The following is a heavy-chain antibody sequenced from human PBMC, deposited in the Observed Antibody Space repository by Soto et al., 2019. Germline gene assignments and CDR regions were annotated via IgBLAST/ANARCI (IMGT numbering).Heavy chain of an antibody. CDR1: GYTFTSYD. J-gene: IGHJ5*02. CDR2: MNPNSGNT. V-gene: IGHV1-8*01. CDR3: ARRRFWSGKRGFDP. Sequence: QVQLVQSGAEVKKPGASVKVSCKASGYTFTSYDINWVRQATGQGREWMGWMNPNSGNTGYAQKFQGRVTMTRNTSISTAYMELSSLRSEDTAVYYCARRRFWSGKRGFDPWGQGTLVTVSS. D-gene: IGHD3-3*01.